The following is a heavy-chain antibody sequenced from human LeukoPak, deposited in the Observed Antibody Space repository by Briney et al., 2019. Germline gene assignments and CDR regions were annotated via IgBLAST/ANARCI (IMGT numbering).Heavy chain of an antibody. V-gene: IGHV1-69*04. CDR3: ARSSQWELLNNWFDP. CDR1: GGTFSSYA. CDR2: IIPILGIA. J-gene: IGHJ5*02. D-gene: IGHD1-26*01. Sequence: SVKVSCKASGGTFSSYAISWVRQAPGQGLAWMGRIIPILGIANYAQKFQGRVTITADKSTSTAYMELSSLRSEDTAVYYCARSSQWELLNNWFDPWGQGTLVTVSS.